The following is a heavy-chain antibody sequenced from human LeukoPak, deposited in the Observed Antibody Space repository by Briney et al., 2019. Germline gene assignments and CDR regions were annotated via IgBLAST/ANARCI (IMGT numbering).Heavy chain of an antibody. CDR3: ARVVGSYGYKSLDY. CDR2: INTNTGNP. J-gene: IGHJ4*02. Sequence: EASVTVSCKASGYTFTSYAMNWVRQAPGQGLEWMGWINTNTGNPTYAQGFTGRFVFSLDTSVSTAYLQISSLKAEDTAVYYCARVVGSYGYKSLDYWGQGTLVTVSS. V-gene: IGHV7-4-1*02. D-gene: IGHD5-18*01. CDR1: GYTFTSYA.